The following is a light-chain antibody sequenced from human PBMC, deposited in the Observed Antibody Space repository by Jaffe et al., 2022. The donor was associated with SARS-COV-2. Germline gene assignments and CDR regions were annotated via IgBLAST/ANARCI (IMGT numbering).Light chain of an antibody. J-gene: IGLJ2*01. CDR1: RSNIGSNH. CDR2: SNN. Sequence: QSVLTQPPSASGTPGQRVTISCSGSRSNIGSNHVNWYQQLPGTAPKLFIYSNNQRPSGVPDRFSGSKSGTSASLAISGLHSEDEADYYCAAWDDRLNAVVFGGGTKLTVL. V-gene: IGLV1-44*01. CDR3: AAWDDRLNAVV.